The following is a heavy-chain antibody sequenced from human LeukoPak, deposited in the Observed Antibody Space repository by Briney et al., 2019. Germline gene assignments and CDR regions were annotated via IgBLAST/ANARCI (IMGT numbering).Heavy chain of an antibody. CDR3: ARKLWHRNDC. D-gene: IGHD3-16*01. CDR2: ISTNGDRT. J-gene: IGHJ4*02. CDR1: GFTFSSFA. V-gene: IGHV3-23*01. Sequence: GGSLRLSCAASGFTFSSFAMTWVRQAPGKGLEWVSAISTNGDRTYYADSVKGRFTVSGDNFRNTLYLQMNSLRAEDTALYYCARKLWHRNDCWGQGTLVTVSS.